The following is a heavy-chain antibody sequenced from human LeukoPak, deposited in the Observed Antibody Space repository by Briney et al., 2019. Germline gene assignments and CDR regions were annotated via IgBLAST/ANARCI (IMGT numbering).Heavy chain of an antibody. V-gene: IGHV4-39*07. CDR1: GGSISSSSYY. CDR3: ARQYWSSGAFDI. CDR2: IYYSGST. Sequence: SETQSLTCTVSGGSISSSSYYWGWIRQPPGKGLEWIGSIYYSGSTYYNPSLKSRVTISVDTSKNQFSLKLSSVTAADTAVYYCARQYWSSGAFDIWGQGTMVTVSS. D-gene: IGHD2/OR15-2a*01. J-gene: IGHJ3*02.